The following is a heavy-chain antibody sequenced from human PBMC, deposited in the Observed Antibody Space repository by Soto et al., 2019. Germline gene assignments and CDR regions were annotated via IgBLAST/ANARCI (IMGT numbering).Heavy chain of an antibody. D-gene: IGHD4-17*01. CDR1: CGSISTGGYY. CDR3: ATFYGDTLRRFDY. J-gene: IGHJ4*02. V-gene: IGHV4-31*03. Sequence: SETLSLTCTVSCGSISTGGYYWSWSRQHPGKGREWIGYIYYSGSTYYNPSLKSRVTISVDTSKNQFSLKLSSVTAADTAVYYCATFYGDTLRRFDYWGQGTMVTVSS. CDR2: IYYSGST.